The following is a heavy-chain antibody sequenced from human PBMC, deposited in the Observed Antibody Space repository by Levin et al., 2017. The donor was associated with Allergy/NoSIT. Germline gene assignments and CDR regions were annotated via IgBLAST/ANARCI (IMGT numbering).Heavy chain of an antibody. Sequence: SGPTLVKPTQTLTLTCTFSGFSLSTSGVSMGWIRQPPGEALEWLALIYWDDDKRYSPSLKSRLTITKDTSKNRVVLTMTNMDPVDTATYYCARGESNGWYPLFDYWGQGTLVTVSS. CDR3: ARGESNGWYPLFDY. D-gene: IGHD6-19*01. CDR2: IYWDDDK. V-gene: IGHV2-5*02. CDR1: GFSLSTSGVS. J-gene: IGHJ4*02.